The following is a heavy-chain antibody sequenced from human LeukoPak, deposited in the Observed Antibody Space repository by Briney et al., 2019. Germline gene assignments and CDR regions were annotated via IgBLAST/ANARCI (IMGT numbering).Heavy chain of an antibody. Sequence: GGTLRLSCAASGFTFSSYEMNWVRQAPGKGLEWISYISSSVGTIYYADSVKGRFTISRDNAKNSLYLQMHSLRAEDTAVYYCVLEGGSGSYYSGMDVWGQGTTVTVSS. V-gene: IGHV3-48*03. CDR2: ISSSVGTI. J-gene: IGHJ6*02. D-gene: IGHD3-10*01. CDR3: VLEGGSGSYYSGMDV. CDR1: GFTFSSYE.